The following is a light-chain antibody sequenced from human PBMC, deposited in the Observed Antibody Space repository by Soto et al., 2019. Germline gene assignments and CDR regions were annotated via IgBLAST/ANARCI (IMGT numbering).Light chain of an antibody. CDR2: DVT. CDR3: SSYTTISTLVI. V-gene: IGLV2-14*01. J-gene: IGLJ2*01. Sequence: QSALTQPASVSGSPGQSITISCTGSSSDIGGYDYVSWYQQHPGKAPKLIIYDVTNRPSGVSNRFSCAKSGNTASLTISGLQADEESDYYCSSYTTISTLVIFGGLTKLNVI. CDR1: SSDIGGYDY.